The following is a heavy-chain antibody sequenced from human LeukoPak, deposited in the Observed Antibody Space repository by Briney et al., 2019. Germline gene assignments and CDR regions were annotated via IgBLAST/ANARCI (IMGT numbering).Heavy chain of an antibody. CDR2: ISWNSGSI. V-gene: IGHV3-9*01. J-gene: IGHJ4*02. CDR1: GFTFDDYA. Sequence: GGSLRLSCAASGFTFDDYAMHWVRQAPGKGLEWVSGISWNSGSIGYADSVKGRFTISRDNAKNSLYLQMNSLRAEDTALYYCANQVGYWGQGTLVTVSS. CDR3: ANQVGY.